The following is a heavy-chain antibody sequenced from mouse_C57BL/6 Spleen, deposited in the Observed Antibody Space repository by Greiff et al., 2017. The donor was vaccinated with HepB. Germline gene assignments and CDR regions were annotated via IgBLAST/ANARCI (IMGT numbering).Heavy chain of an antibody. CDR1: GFTFSSYA. Sequence: EVQLVESGEGLVKPGGSLKLSCAASGFTFSSYAISWVRQTPEKRLEWVAYISSGGDYIYYADTVKGRFTISRDNARNTLYLQMSSLKSEDTAMYYCTRYYGSSYAMDYWGQGTSVTVSS. J-gene: IGHJ4*01. CDR3: TRYYGSSYAMDY. V-gene: IGHV5-9-1*02. CDR2: ISSGGDYI. D-gene: IGHD1-1*01.